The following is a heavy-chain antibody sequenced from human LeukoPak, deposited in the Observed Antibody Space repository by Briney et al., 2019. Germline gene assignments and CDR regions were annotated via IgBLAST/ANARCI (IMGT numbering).Heavy chain of an antibody. CDR1: GYTFTSYG. J-gene: IGHJ4*02. Sequence: ASVKVSCKASGYTFTSYGISWVRQAPGQGLVWLGWISAYNGNTNYAQKLQGRVTMTTDTSTSTAYMELRSLRSDDTAVYYCARDGGGIAALPLLEYWGQGTLVTVSS. CDR2: ISAYNGNT. V-gene: IGHV1-18*01. CDR3: ARDGGGIAALPLLEY. D-gene: IGHD6-6*01.